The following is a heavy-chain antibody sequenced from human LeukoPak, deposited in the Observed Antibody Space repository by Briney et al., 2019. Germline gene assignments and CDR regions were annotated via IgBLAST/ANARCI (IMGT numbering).Heavy chain of an antibody. CDR2: IRSKNYGGTT. CDR1: GFTFGDYA. D-gene: IGHD5-12*01. Sequence: GGSLRLSCTGSGFTFGDYAMNWVRQAPGKGLEWVGFIRSKNYGGTTGYAASVKGRLTISRDDSRSIAYLQMNSLKTEDTAVYYCTRVIVATKDYWGQGTLVTVSS. J-gene: IGHJ4*02. V-gene: IGHV3-49*04. CDR3: TRVIVATKDY.